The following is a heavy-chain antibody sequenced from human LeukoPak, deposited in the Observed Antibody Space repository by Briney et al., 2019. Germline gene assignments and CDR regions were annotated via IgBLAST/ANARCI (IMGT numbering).Heavy chain of an antibody. CDR2: IYYSGST. D-gene: IGHD3-10*01. Sequence: SETLSLTCTVSGGSISSSSYYWGWIRQPPGKGLEWIGSIYYSGSTYYNPSLKSRVTISVDTSKNQFSLKLSSVTAADTAVYYCAREYYGSGYLDYWGQGTLDTVSS. CDR1: GGSISSSSYY. V-gene: IGHV4-39*02. J-gene: IGHJ4*02. CDR3: AREYYGSGYLDY.